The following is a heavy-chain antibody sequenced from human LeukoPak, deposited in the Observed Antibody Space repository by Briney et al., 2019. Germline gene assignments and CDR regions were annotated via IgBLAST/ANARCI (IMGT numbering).Heavy chain of an antibody. Sequence: ASVKVSCKASGYTFPNYGISWVRQAPGQGLEWMGGIIPIFGTANYAQKFQGRVTITADKSTSTAYMELSSLRSEDTAVYYCAREIGDSTDAFDIWGQGTMVTVSS. CDR2: IIPIFGTA. D-gene: IGHD3-22*01. V-gene: IGHV1-69*06. J-gene: IGHJ3*02. CDR3: AREIGDSTDAFDI. CDR1: GYTFPNYG.